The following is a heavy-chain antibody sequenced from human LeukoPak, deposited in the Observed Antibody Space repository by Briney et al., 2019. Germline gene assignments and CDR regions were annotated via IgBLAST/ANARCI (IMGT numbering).Heavy chain of an antibody. Sequence: GGSLRLSCAASGFTFSSYWMHWVRQAPGKGRVWVSRINKDGSSTSYADSVKGRFTISRDNTKNTLFLQMNSLRAEDTAVYYCARDGAAAGTDYFDYWGQGTLVTVSS. CDR1: GFTFSSYW. CDR2: INKDGSST. CDR3: ARDGAAAGTDYFDY. J-gene: IGHJ4*02. V-gene: IGHV3-74*01. D-gene: IGHD6-13*01.